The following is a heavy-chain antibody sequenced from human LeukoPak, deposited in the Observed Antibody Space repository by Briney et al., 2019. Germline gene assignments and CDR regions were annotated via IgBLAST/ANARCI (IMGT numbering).Heavy chain of an antibody. J-gene: IGHJ4*02. Sequence: PSETLSLTCTVSGGSISSYYWSWIRQPPGKGLEWIGYIYYSGSTNYSPSLKSRVTISLGTSKNQFSLKLSSVTAADTAVYYCERVSGYSSGWSVDYWGQGALVTVSS. CDR3: ERVSGYSSGWSVDY. CDR2: IYYSGST. D-gene: IGHD6-19*01. CDR1: GGSISSYY. V-gene: IGHV4-59*01.